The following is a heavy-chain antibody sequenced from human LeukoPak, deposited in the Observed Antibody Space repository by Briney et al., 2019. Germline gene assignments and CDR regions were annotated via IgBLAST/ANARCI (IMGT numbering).Heavy chain of an antibody. CDR3: ARAASSGPLFTYHMDV. D-gene: IGHD3-22*01. V-gene: IGHV1-46*01. CDR1: GYTFTSCY. J-gene: IGHJ6*03. Sequence: GASVKVSCKASGYTFTSCYMHWVRQAPGQGLEWMGIINPSGGSTSYAQKFQGRVTMTRDTSTSTVYMELSSLRSEDTAVYYCARAASSGPLFTYHMDVWGKGTTVTVSS. CDR2: INPSGGST.